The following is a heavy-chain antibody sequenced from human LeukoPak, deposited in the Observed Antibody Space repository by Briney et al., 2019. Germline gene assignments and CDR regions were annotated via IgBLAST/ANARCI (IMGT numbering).Heavy chain of an antibody. CDR1: GFTFTNYA. Sequence: GGSLRLSCAASGFTFTNYAMTWVRQAPGKGLEWVGRIKSKTDGGTTAFAAPVKGRFTMSRDDSKNTLYLQMNSLKTEDTAMYYCTTGGLWYSRRVFWGQGTLVTVS. CDR3: TTGGLWYSRRVF. CDR2: IKSKTDGGTT. V-gene: IGHV3-15*01. D-gene: IGHD3-10*01. J-gene: IGHJ4*02.